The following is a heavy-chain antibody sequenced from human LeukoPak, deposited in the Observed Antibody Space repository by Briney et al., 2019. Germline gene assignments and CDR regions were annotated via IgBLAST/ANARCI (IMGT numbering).Heavy chain of an antibody. V-gene: IGHV4-39*02. D-gene: IGHD2-15*01. CDR2: FYYTGDT. CDR1: GGSITSSTYS. J-gene: IGHJ4*02. CDR3: ARLLPYCSEGIRYFWEYFDS. Sequence: SETLSLTCSVSGGSITSSTYSWGWIRQPPGQGLEWIGSFYYTGDTYYGPSLKSRVTISVDSSKNHFSLNLTSLTAADTAVYYCARLLPYCSEGIRYFWEYFDSWGQGTLVTVSS.